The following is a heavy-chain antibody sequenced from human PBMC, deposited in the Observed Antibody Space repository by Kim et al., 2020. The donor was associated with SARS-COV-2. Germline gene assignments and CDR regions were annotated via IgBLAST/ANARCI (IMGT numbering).Heavy chain of an antibody. Sequence: GGSLRLSCSASGFIFSSSAMDWVRQTPGKGLDYVSGISNDGHRTYYGDSVRGRFTISRDNSKNNLYLQMSSLISEDTAVYYCVKRTDSGSFYDSWGQGTLVTVAS. D-gene: IGHD1-26*01. CDR1: GFIFSSSA. CDR2: ISNDGHRT. J-gene: IGHJ4*02. CDR3: VKRTDSGSFYDS. V-gene: IGHV3-64D*09.